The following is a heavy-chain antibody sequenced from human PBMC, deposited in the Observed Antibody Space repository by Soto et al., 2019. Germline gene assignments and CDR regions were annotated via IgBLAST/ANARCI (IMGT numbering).Heavy chain of an antibody. CDR3: ARGGGYGDYYFDY. V-gene: IGHV4-39*01. Sequence: SETLSLTCTVSGGSISSSSYYWGWIRQPPGKGLEWIGSIYYSGSTYYNPSLKSRVTISVDTPKNQFSLKLSSVTAADTAVYYCARGGGYGDYYFDYWGQGTLVTVSS. CDR1: GGSISSSSYY. D-gene: IGHD4-17*01. CDR2: IYYSGST. J-gene: IGHJ4*02.